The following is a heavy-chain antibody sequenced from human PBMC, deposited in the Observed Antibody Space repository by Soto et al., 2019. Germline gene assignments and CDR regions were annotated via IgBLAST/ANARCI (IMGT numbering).Heavy chain of an antibody. V-gene: IGHV3-23*01. CDR3: AKSYRVPYYYYMDV. CDR2: ISGSGGST. D-gene: IGHD1-26*01. CDR1: GFTFSSYA. Sequence: GGSLRLSCAASGFTFSSYAMSWVRQAPGKGLEWVSAISGSGGSTYYADSVKGRFTISRDNSKNTLYLQMNSLRAEDTAVYYCAKSYRVPYYYYMDVWGKGTTVTVSS. J-gene: IGHJ6*03.